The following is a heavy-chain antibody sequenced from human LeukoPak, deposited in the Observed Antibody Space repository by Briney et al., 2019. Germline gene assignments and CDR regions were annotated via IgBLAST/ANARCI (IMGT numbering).Heavy chain of an antibody. D-gene: IGHD6-13*01. CDR1: GYTFTGYY. J-gene: IGHJ4*02. V-gene: IGHV1-24*01. Sequence: WASVNVSCKASGYTFTGYYMHWVRQAPGKGLEWMGGFDPEDGETIYAQKFQGRVTMTEDTSTDTAYMELSSLRSEDTAVYYCATASSSWYWNYFDYWGQGTLVTVSS. CDR3: ATASSSWYWNYFDY. CDR2: FDPEDGET.